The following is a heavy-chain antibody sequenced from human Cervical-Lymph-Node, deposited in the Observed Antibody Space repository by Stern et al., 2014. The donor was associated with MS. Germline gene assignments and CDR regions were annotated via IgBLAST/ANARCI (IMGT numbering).Heavy chain of an antibody. CDR2: LIPIFGTA. D-gene: IGHD3-10*01. CDR3: ARLSGDLYYYGMDV. Sequence: QVQLVESGAEVKKPGSSVKVSCKASGGTLSSYAISWVRQAPGPGLEWMGGLIPIFGTANYAQKFQGRVTITADESTSTAYMELSSLRSEDTAVYYCARLSGDLYYYGMDVWGQGTTVTVSS. V-gene: IGHV1-69*01. CDR1: GGTLSSYA. J-gene: IGHJ6*02.